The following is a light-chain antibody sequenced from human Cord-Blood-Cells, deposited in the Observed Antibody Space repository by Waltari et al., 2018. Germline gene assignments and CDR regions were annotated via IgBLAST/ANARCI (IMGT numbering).Light chain of an antibody. J-gene: IGKJ2*03. CDR3: EQYYSTPYS. CDR1: HSVLYSANNTYY. Sequence: DIVLTQPPHPLAVSLGERATINCKSSHSVLYSANNTYYSAWYQQKPGQPAKLVIYGASTRESGVPDRCSGSGAGADFGLTMSSLQAEDVAVDYCEQYYSTPYSFGEGAKLEIK. V-gene: IGKV4-1*01. CDR2: GAS.